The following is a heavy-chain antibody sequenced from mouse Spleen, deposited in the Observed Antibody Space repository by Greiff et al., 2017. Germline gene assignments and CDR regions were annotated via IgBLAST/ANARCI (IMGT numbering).Heavy chain of an antibody. D-gene: IGHD2-4*01. CDR1: GFTFSSYT. CDR3: TREGITTFAY. Sequence: VKLVESGGGLVKPGGSLKLSCAASGFTFSSYTMSWVRQTPEKRLEWVATISSGGSYTYYPDSVKGRFTISRDNAKNTLYLQMSSLKSEDTAMYYCTREGITTFAYWGQGTLVTVSA. CDR2: ISSGGSYT. J-gene: IGHJ3*01. V-gene: IGHV5-6-4*01.